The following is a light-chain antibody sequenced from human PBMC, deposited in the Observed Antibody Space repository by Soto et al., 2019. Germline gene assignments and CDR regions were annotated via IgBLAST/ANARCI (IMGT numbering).Light chain of an antibody. J-gene: IGKJ4*01. Sequence: DIQMTQSPSSVSASVGDRVTITCRASQDISRWLAWYQQKPGKAPKLLIYGASNLQSGVPSRFSGSGSGTDFTLTISSLRPEDFATYYCQQATRFPVSFGGGTKVEIK. V-gene: IGKV1-12*01. CDR2: GAS. CDR3: QQATRFPVS. CDR1: QDISRW.